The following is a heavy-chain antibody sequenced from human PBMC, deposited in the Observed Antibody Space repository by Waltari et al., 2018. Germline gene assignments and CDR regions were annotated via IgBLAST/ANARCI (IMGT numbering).Heavy chain of an antibody. CDR1: GYTFTSYY. D-gene: IGHD3-3*01. J-gene: IGHJ4*02. V-gene: IGHV1-46*01. Sequence: QVQLVQSGAEVKKPGASVKVSCKASGYTFTSYYMHWVRQAPGQGLEWMGIIHPSGGSTSYAQKFQGRVTMTRDTSTSTVYMELSSLRSEDTAVYYCARDRDYDFWSGYPSGLDYWGQGTLVTVSS. CDR3: ARDRDYDFWSGYPSGLDY. CDR2: IHPSGGST.